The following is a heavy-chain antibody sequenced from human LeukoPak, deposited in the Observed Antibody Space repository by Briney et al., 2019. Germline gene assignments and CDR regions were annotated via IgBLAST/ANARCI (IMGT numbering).Heavy chain of an antibody. CDR2: INHSGST. CDR1: GGSFSGYY. Sequence: SETLSLTCTVYGGSFSGYYWSWIRQPPGKGLEWIGEINHSGSTNYNPSLKSRVTISVDTSKNQFYLKLSSVTAADTAVYYCARPITGTDYGGGNWFDPWGQGTLVTVSS. CDR3: ARPITGTDYGGGNWFDP. V-gene: IGHV4-34*01. D-gene: IGHD1-7*01. J-gene: IGHJ5*02.